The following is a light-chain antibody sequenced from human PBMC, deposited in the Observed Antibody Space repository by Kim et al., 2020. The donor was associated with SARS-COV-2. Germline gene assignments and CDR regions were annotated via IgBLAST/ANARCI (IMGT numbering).Light chain of an antibody. V-gene: IGKV3-11*01. CDR2: DAS. CDR1: QSVSSY. CDR3: QQHNNWPPLT. J-gene: IGKJ4*02. Sequence: EIVLTQSPATLSLSPGERATLSCRASQSVSSYLAWYQQKPGQAPRLLIYDASNRATGIPARFSGSGSGTEFTLTISSLQPEDFAVYYCQQHNNWPPLTFGGGTKVDIK.